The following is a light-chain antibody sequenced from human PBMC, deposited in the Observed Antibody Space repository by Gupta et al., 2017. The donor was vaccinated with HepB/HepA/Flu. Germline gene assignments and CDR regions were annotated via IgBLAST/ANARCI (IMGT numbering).Light chain of an antibody. J-gene: IGKJ2*02. CDR3: QQDNTSPCT. CDR1: QSISSW. Sequence: DSQMTQSPSTLSASVGDRVTITCRASQSISSWLDWYQQKPGKAPKILIYKASSLESGVSSRFSGSGSGTEFTLTISGLQPDDFATYFCQQDNTSPCTFGQGTKLEIK. V-gene: IGKV1-5*03. CDR2: KAS.